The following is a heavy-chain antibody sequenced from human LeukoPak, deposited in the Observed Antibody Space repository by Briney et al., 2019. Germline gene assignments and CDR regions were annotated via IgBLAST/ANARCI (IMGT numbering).Heavy chain of an antibody. D-gene: IGHD6-13*01. CDR1: GGSISSSSYY. CDR3: ATFAIAAAAGTGFDY. Sequence: SETLSLTCTVSGGSISSSSYYWGWIRQPPGKGLEWIGSIYYSGSTYYNPSLKSRVTISVDTSKNQFSLKLSSVTAADTAVYYCATFAIAAAAGTGFDYWGQGTLVTVSS. CDR2: IYYSGST. J-gene: IGHJ4*02. V-gene: IGHV4-39*07.